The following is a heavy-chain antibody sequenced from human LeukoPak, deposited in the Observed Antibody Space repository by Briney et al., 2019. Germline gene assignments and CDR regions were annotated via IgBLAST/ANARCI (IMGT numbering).Heavy chain of an antibody. CDR3: ARVSGDYDPYYFDY. Sequence: PGGSLRLSCAASGFTFSSYWMSWVRQAPGKGLEGVANIKQDGSEKYYVDSVKGRFTISRDNAKNSLYLQMNSLRAEDTAVYYCARVSGDYDPYYFDYWGQGTLVTVSS. J-gene: IGHJ4*02. CDR2: IKQDGSEK. D-gene: IGHD4-17*01. CDR1: GFTFSSYW. V-gene: IGHV3-7*01.